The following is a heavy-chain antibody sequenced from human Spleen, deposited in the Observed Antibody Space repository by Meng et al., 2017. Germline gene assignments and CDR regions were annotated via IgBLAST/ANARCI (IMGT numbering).Heavy chain of an antibody. D-gene: IGHD1-1*01. V-gene: IGHV3-74*01. CDR1: GFRFDDYD. CDR2: INTDGSTT. CDR3: TNDRLNH. J-gene: IGHJ1*01. Sequence: GGSLRLSCVASGFRFDDYDMSWVRQAPGKGLVWVSRINTDGSTTTYADSVKGRFTISRDNAKNTLYLQMNSLRAEDTAVYYCTNDRLNHWGQGTLVTVSS.